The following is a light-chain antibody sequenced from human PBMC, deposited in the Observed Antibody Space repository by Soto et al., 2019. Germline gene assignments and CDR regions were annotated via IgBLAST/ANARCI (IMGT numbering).Light chain of an antibody. J-gene: IGLJ1*01. Sequence: QSALTQPPSVSGSPGQSVTISCTGTSTDFVSYNRVSWYQQPPGTAPKLMIYEVSKRPSGVPDRFSGSKSGNTASLTISGLQAEDEADYFCCSYAGSSTYVFGTGTKLTVL. CDR3: CSYAGSSTYV. CDR2: EVS. V-gene: IGLV2-18*02. CDR1: STDFVSYNR.